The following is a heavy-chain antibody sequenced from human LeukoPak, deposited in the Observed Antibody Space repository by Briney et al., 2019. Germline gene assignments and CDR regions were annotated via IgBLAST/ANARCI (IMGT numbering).Heavy chain of an antibody. J-gene: IGHJ3*02. CDR2: VSGSCGGT. Sequence: GGSLRLSCTVSGFSFSSYAVCWVRRAPGKGLEWVSAVSGSCGGTYYADSVQGRLIISRENSKNTQSLHMNSLRAEGTAVCLFAKDFDFGSGNQAFDIGGQGTMVTVS. CDR3: AKDFDFGSGNQAFDI. CDR1: GFSFSSYA. D-gene: IGHD3-3*01. V-gene: IGHV3-23*01.